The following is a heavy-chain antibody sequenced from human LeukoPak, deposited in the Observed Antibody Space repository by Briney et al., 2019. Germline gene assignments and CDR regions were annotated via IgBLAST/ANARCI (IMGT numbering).Heavy chain of an antibody. J-gene: IGHJ2*01. Sequence: SETLSLTCTVSGGSVSSGSHYWSWIRQPPGKGLEWIGYIYYSGSTNYTPSLKSRVTISVDTSENQFSLRLSSVTAADTAVYYCARDRYYYDSGSYFYFDLWGRGTLVTVCS. CDR2: IYYSGST. CDR1: GGSVSSGSHY. D-gene: IGHD3-22*01. V-gene: IGHV4-61*01. CDR3: ARDRYYYDSGSYFYFDL.